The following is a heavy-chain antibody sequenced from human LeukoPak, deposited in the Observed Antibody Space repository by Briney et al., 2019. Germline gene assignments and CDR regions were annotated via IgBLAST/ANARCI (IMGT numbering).Heavy chain of an antibody. J-gene: IGHJ4*02. CDR2: INPNSGGT. CDR3: ASALVVVALEDY. D-gene: IGHD2-15*01. CDR1: GGTFSSYA. Sequence: ASVKVSCKASGGTFSSYAISWVRQAPGQGLEWMGWINPNSGGTNYAQKFQGRVTMTRDTSISTAYMELSRLRSDDTAVYYCASALVVVALEDYWGQGTLVTVSS. V-gene: IGHV1-2*02.